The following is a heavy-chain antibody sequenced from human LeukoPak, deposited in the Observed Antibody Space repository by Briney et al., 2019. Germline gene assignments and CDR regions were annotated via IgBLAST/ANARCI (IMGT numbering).Heavy chain of an antibody. V-gene: IGHV1-69*13. CDR3: ARGPSGSPDY. Sequence: EASVKVSCKASGGTFSSYAICWVRQAPGQGLEWMGGIIPIFGTANYAQKFQGRVTITADESTSTAYMELSSLRSEDTAVYYCARGPSGSPDYWGQGTLVTVSS. CDR2: IIPIFGTA. D-gene: IGHD1-26*01. J-gene: IGHJ4*02. CDR1: GGTFSSYA.